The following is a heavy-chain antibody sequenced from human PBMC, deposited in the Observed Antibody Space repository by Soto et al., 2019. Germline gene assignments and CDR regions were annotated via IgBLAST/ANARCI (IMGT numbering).Heavy chain of an antibody. CDR3: ARVVGATHFDY. CDR1: GGSVSSGSYY. D-gene: IGHD1-26*01. CDR2: IYYSGST. Sequence: QVQLQESGPGLVKPSETLSLTCTVSGGSVSSGSYYWSWIRQPPGKGLEWIGYIYYSGSTNYNPSPKSRVTISVDTSKNQFSLKLSSVTAADTAVYYCARVVGATHFDYWGQGTLVTVSS. J-gene: IGHJ4*02. V-gene: IGHV4-61*01.